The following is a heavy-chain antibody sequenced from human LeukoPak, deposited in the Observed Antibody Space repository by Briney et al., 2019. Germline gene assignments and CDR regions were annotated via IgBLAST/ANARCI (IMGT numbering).Heavy chain of an antibody. CDR1: GYSISSGYY. CDR2: IFHRGTT. Sequence: SETLSLTCTISGYSISSGYYWGWIRQAPGKGLEWIGSIFHRGTTYFNPSLKSRVSISVDTSKNQLSLKLSSVTAADTAVYYCASGNDPMPEGYYFDYWGQGTLVTVSS. D-gene: IGHD2-2*01. V-gene: IGHV4-38-2*02. J-gene: IGHJ4*02. CDR3: ASGNDPMPEGYYFDY.